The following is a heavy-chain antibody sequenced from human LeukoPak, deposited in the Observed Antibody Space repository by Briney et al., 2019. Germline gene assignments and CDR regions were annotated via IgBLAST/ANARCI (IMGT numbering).Heavy chain of an antibody. CDR3: AKTHSHFPPYFDY. Sequence: SETLSLTCAVSGGSISTYNWWSWVRQPPGKGLEWIGEVFYSGSINYNPSLKSRVTLSLDKSKNQFSLQLSSVTAADTAMYYCAKTHSHFPPYFDYWGQGTLVIVSS. CDR2: VFYSGSI. CDR1: GGSISTYNW. D-gene: IGHD4-11*01. J-gene: IGHJ4*02. V-gene: IGHV4-4*02.